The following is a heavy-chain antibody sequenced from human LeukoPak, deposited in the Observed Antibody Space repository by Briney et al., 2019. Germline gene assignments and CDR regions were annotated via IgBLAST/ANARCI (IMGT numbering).Heavy chain of an antibody. CDR2: ISSSGSTI. Sequence: GGSLRLSCTASGFTFGDYVMSWVRQAPGKGLEWVSYISSSGSTIYYADSVKGRFTISRDNAKNSLYLQMNSLRAEDTAVYYCAELGITMIGGVWGKGTTVTISS. V-gene: IGHV3-48*03. CDR1: GFTFGDYV. CDR3: AELGITMIGGV. J-gene: IGHJ6*04. D-gene: IGHD3-10*02.